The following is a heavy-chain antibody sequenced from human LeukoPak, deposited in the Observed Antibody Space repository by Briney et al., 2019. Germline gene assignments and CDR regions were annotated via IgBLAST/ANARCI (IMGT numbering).Heavy chain of an antibody. CDR3: AIAAGWELGY. CDR2: IKEDASEE. CDR1: GLTSSRHW. V-gene: IGHV3-7*01. D-gene: IGHD6-25*01. Sequence: GGSLRLSCAVSGLTSSRHWTSWVRQTPEKGLEWVANIKEDASEENYVDSVKGRFTISRDNAKNSLYLQMNSLRAEDTAVYYCAIAAGWELGYWGQGTLVTVSS. J-gene: IGHJ4*02.